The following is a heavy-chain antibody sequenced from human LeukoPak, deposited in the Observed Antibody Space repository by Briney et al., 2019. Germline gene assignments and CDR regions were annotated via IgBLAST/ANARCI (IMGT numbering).Heavy chain of an antibody. CDR2: IYYSGDT. CDR3: ARFLTTVTTVGIANYFDY. CDR1: GGSISSSSYY. Sequence: KPSETLSLTCTVSGGSISSSSYYWGWIRQPPGKGLEWIGSIYYSGDTYYNPSLKSRRVTISVDTSKNQFSLRLSSVTAADTAIYYCARFLTTVTTVGIANYFDYWGQGTLVTVSS. V-gene: IGHV4-39*01. D-gene: IGHD4-17*01. J-gene: IGHJ4*02.